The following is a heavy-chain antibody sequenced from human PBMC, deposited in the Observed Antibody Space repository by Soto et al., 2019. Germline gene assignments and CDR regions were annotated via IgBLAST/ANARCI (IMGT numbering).Heavy chain of an antibody. CDR3: ARLYYGTSSSSRLVGWFAS. CDR2: IYYRGTT. D-gene: IGHD3-10*01. J-gene: IGHJ5*01. V-gene: IGHV4-39*01. CDR1: GGSISSTSYY. Sequence: SETLSLTCTVSGGSISSTSYYWGWIRQPTGQGLEWIGTIYYRGTTYSNPSLESRVIMAVVTSKSQYSLKLPSVTAAGTAVYDCARLYYGTSSSSRLVGWFASWGHGTLVTVSS.